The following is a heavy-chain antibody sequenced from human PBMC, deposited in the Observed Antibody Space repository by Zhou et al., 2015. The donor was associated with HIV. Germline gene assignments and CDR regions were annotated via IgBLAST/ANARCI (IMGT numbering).Heavy chain of an antibody. Sequence: QVQLVQSGAEVKKPGASVKVSCKTSGNTFTGDYMHWVRQAPGQGLEWMGWIKLSSGGTNYAQKFQGRVTMTRDTSITTAYMELSRLRFDDTAVYYCASGMTGTNYFDYWGQGTLVTVSS. J-gene: IGHJ4*02. V-gene: IGHV1-2*02. CDR3: ASGMTGTNYFDY. D-gene: IGHD3-9*01. CDR1: GNTFTGDY. CDR2: IKLSSGGT.